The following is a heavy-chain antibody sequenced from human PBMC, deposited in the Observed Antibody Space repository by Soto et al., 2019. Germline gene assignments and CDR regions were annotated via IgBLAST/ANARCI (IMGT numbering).Heavy chain of an antibody. CDR2: IIPIFGTA. V-gene: IGHV1-69*13. J-gene: IGHJ3*02. Sequence: SVKASCKASGGTFSSYAISWVRQAPGQGLEWVGGIIPIFGTANYAQKFQGRVTITADESTSTAYMELSSLRSEDTAVYYCARALTAMVTACAFDIWGQGTMVTVSS. CDR3: ARALTAMVTACAFDI. D-gene: IGHD5-18*01. CDR1: GGTFSSYA.